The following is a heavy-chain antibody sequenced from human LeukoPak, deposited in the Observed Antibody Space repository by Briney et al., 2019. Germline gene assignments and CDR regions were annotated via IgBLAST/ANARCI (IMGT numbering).Heavy chain of an antibody. J-gene: IGHJ4*02. CDR1: GYTFTNYG. D-gene: IGHD3-9*01. V-gene: IGHV1-18*01. CDR2: INPYNGNT. CDR3: ARDFGTQTVLRYFDCDV. Sequence: ASVKVSCKASGYTFTNYGISWVRRAPGQGLEWMGWINPYNGNTNYAQKVQGRVTMTTDTSTTTAYMELRSLISDDTAVYYCARDFGTQTVLRYFDCDVWGQGTLVTVSS.